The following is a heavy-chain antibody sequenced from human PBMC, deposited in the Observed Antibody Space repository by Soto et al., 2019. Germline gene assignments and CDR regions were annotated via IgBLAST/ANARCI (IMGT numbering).Heavy chain of an antibody. CDR1: GGTLNSYS. J-gene: IGHJ3*02. Sequence: VEVSFKGSGGTLNSYSISWVRQGPGQGLEWMGGIIPIFGTANYAQKFQGRVTITADESTSTAYMELSSLRSEDTAVYYCAREYYYDSSGPYDAFDIWGQGTMVTVSS. D-gene: IGHD3-22*01. CDR3: AREYYYDSSGPYDAFDI. CDR2: IIPIFGTA. V-gene: IGHV1-69*01.